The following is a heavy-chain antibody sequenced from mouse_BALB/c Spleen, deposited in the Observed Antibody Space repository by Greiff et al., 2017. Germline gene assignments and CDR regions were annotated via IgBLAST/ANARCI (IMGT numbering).Heavy chain of an antibody. CDR1: GYTFTSYW. Sequence: QVQLQQPGAELVRPGASVKLSCKASGYTFTSYWINWVKQRPGQGLEWIGNIYPSDSYTNYNQKFKDKATLTVDKSSSTAYMQLSSPTSEDSAVYYCYVSYAMDYWGQGTSVTVSS. J-gene: IGHJ4*01. V-gene: IGHV1-69*02. D-gene: IGHD1-1*01. CDR3: YVSYAMDY. CDR2: IYPSDSYT.